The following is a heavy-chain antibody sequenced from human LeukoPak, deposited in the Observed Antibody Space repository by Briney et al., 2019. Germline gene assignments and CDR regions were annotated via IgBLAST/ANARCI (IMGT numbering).Heavy chain of an antibody. CDR1: GYTFTGYY. D-gene: IGHD6-13*01. CDR3: ARGRIAAAGFYYYYYGMDV. CDR2: INPNSGGT. V-gene: IGHV1-2*02. Sequence: ASVKVSCKASGYTFTGYYMHWVRQAPGQGLEWMGWINPNSGGTNYAQKFQGRVTMTRDTSISTAYMELSRLRSDGTAVYYCARGRIAAAGFYYYYYGMDVWGQGTTVTVSS. J-gene: IGHJ6*02.